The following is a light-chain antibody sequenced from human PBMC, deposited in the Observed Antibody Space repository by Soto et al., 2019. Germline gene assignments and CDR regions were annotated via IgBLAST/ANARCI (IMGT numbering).Light chain of an antibody. CDR1: SSDVGGSNY. CDR3: SSYTSSSTYV. V-gene: IGLV2-14*03. Sequence: QSVLTQPASVSGSPGQSITISCTGTSSDVGGSNYVSWCQQHPGKAPKLIIFDVSHRPSGFSNRFSGSKSGNTASLTISGLQAEDEADYYCSSYTSSSTYVFGTGTKLTVL. CDR2: DVS. J-gene: IGLJ1*01.